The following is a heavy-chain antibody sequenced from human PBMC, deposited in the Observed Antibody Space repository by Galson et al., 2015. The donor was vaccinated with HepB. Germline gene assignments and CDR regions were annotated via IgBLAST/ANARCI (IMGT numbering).Heavy chain of an antibody. D-gene: IGHD5-12*01. CDR2: INTNTGNP. CDR3: ARGRYSGYDRPRYYGMDV. V-gene: IGHV7-4-1*02. Sequence: SVKVSCKASGYTFTSYAMHWVRQAPGQGLEWMGWINTNTGNPTYAQGFTGRFVFSLDTSVSTAYLQISSLKAEDTAVYYCARGRYSGYDRPRYYGMDVWGQGTTVTVSS. CDR1: GYTFTSYA. J-gene: IGHJ6*02.